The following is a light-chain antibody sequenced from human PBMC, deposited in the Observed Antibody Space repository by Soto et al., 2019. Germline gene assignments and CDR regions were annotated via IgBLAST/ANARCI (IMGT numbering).Light chain of an antibody. V-gene: IGKV3-20*01. CDR1: QSVKSSY. CDR2: GTS. CDR3: QQYASSPGT. Sequence: EIVLTQSPGTLSLAPGEGATLSCRASQSVKSSYLAWYQQKPGQAPRLLIFGTSNRATGIPDRFRGGGSGTDFTLTISSLEPEDFAVYYCQQYASSPGTFGQVTKVEIK. J-gene: IGKJ1*01.